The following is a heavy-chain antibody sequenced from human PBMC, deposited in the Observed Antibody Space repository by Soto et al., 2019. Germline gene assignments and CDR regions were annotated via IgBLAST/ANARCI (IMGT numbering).Heavy chain of an antibody. CDR1: GYTFTSYG. CDR2: ISAYNGNT. J-gene: IGHJ4*02. CDR3: ASWFLNPRSVVTAATYN. D-gene: IGHD2-2*01. V-gene: IGHV1-18*01. Sequence: ASVKVSCKASGYTFTSYGISWVRQAPGQGLEWMGWISAYNGNTNYAQKLQGRVTMTTDTSTSTAYMELRSLRSDDTAVYYCASWFLNPRSVVTAATYNWGQGTLVTGSS.